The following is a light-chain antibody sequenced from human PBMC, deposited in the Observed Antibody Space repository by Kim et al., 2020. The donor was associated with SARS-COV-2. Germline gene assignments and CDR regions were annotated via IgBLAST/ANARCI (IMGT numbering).Light chain of an antibody. CDR3: QAWDSSTVV. V-gene: IGLV3-1*01. CDR2: EDI. J-gene: IGLJ2*01. CDR1: NLGDKN. Sequence: SVSPGQTAISTCHGNNLGDKNVCWYQQRPGQSPLLVIYEDIKRPSGIPERVSGSNSGNTATLTISGTQAMDEADYYCQAWDSSTVVFGRGTKLTVL.